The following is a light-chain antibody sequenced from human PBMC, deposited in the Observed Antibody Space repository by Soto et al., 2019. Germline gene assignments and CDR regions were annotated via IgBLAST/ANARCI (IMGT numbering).Light chain of an antibody. J-gene: IGKJ1*01. CDR2: AAS. CDR1: ESIDNW. CDR3: QQYHTDWT. Sequence: QITQSPSTLSASVGDPVTITCRASESIDNWLAWYQQKPGKAPKLLIFAASTLVRGVPSRFSGRGSGTEFTLTIRSLKADDYATFYCQQYHTDWTFGQGTKLDIK. V-gene: IGKV1-5*01.